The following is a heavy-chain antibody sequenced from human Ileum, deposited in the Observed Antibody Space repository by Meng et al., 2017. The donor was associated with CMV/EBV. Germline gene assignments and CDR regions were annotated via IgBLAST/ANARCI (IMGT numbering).Heavy chain of an antibody. D-gene: IGHD4/OR15-4a*01. J-gene: IGHJ4*02. CDR3: AREGRGTYGGQYHFDY. CDR1: GFTVSSNY. CDR2: IYSGGNT. V-gene: IGHV3-66*02. Sequence: GGSLRLSCAVSGFTVSSNYMSWVRQAPGKGLEWVSVIYSGGNTYYAESVKGRFTISRDNSKNTLYLQMNSVRPEDTAVYYCAREGRGTYGGQYHFDYWGQGTLVTVSS.